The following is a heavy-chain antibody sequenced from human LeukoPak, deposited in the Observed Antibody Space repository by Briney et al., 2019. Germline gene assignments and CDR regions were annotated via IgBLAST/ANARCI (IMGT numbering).Heavy chain of an antibody. CDR3: VRGGSGWYYFDY. D-gene: IGHD6-19*01. CDR1: GFTFTNYD. J-gene: IGHJ4*02. Sequence: GGSLRLSCAASGFTFTNYDMHWVRQVTGKGLEWVSAIGIAGDIYYPGSVGGRFTISRENAKNSLYLQMNSLRDGDTAVYYCVRGGSGWYYFDYWGQGTLVTVSS. V-gene: IGHV3-13*04. CDR2: IGIAGDI.